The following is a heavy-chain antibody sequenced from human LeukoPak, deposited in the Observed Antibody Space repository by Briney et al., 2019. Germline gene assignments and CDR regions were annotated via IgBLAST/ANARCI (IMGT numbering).Heavy chain of an antibody. CDR1: GGSISRYY. J-gene: IGHJ3*02. CDR3: ARPYYDSSGYYLDAFDI. V-gene: IGHV4-4*07. Sequence: SETVSLTCTVSGGSISRYYWSWLRQPAGKGLEWIGRIYTSGSTNYNPSLKSRVTMSVDTSKNQFSLKLSSVTAADTAVYYCARPYYDSSGYYLDAFDIWGQGTMVTVSS. CDR2: IYTSGST. D-gene: IGHD3-22*01.